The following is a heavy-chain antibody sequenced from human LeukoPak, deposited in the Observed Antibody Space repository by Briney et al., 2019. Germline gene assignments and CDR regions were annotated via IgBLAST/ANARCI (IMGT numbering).Heavy chain of an antibody. V-gene: IGHV4-39*01. D-gene: IGHD3-3*01. J-gene: IGHJ4*02. CDR1: GGSISTSAYY. CDR3: ASEITIFGVVIGPHFDY. Sequence: SETLSLTCIVSGGSISTSAYYWGWIRQPPGEGLQWIGSIYYSGNTYYNSSLKSRVTISVDTSKNQFSLKLSSVTAADTAVYYCASEITIFGVVIGPHFDYWGQGTLVTVSS. CDR2: IYYSGNT.